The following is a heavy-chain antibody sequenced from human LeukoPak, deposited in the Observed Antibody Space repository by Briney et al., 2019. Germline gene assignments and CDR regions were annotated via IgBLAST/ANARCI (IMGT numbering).Heavy chain of an antibody. D-gene: IGHD2-15*01. V-gene: IGHV4-59*01. CDR3: AGGGYCDISSCSAPLFDW. CDR2: IYNSGTT. J-gene: IGHJ4*02. CDR1: GGSFTRYY. Sequence: PSETLPLTCTVSGGSFTRYYWNWIRQPPGKGLEWVGYIYNSGTTNYNPSLKSRATISADTSKRQVSLRLSSVTAADTAVYYCAGGGYCDISSCSAPLFDWWGQGTPVTVSS.